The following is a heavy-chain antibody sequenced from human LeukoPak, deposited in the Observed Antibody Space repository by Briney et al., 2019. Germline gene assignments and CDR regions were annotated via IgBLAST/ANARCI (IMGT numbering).Heavy chain of an antibody. V-gene: IGHV4-34*01. CDR1: GGSFSDYF. CDR3: ARSSRITGGEWGDAFDI. J-gene: IGHJ3*02. Sequence: SETLSLTCTVHGGSFSDYFWSWIRQSPGKGLEWIGEIDDGGTTNYNPSLMSRVTVSMDRSKKQFSLTMKSVTAADTALYCCARSSRITGGEWGDAFDIWGHGTTVSVSS. CDR2: IDDGGTT. D-gene: IGHD1-26*01.